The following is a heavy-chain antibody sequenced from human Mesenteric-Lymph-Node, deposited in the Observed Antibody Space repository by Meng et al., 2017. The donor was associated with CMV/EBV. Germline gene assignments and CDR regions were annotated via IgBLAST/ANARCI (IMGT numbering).Heavy chain of an antibody. J-gene: IGHJ4*02. Sequence: SETLSLTCGVHGVSFSDYYWNWIRQPPGKGLEWIGEINHNGDTIYNPSLESRVTISVDSSKNQFSLNLSSVTAADTAVYYCARGRPGDWWPGSLFGYWGQGTLVTVSS. V-gene: IGHV4-34*01. CDR1: GVSFSDYY. CDR3: ARGRPGDWWPGSLFGY. CDR2: INHNGDT. D-gene: IGHD2-21*02.